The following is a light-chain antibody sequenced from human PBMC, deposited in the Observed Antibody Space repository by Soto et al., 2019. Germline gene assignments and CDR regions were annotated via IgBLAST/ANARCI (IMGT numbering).Light chain of an antibody. Sequence: AIQEIPFPASSSASVGDRVTMTCRASQDIRGALAWYQQKSGKPPNLLIYDVSTLEGGVPSRFSGSGSGTEFTLTISSLQPEDFGTYYCQQFNSFPITFGHGTRLEIK. CDR1: QDIRGA. CDR2: DVS. CDR3: QQFNSFPIT. V-gene: IGKV1-13*02. J-gene: IGKJ5*01.